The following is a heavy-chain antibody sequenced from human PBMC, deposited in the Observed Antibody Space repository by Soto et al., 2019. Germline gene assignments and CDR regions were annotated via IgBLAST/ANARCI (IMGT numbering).Heavy chain of an antibody. Sequence: GASVKVSCKASGYTFTGYYMHWVRQAPGQGLEWMGWINPNSGGTNYAQKFQGWVTMTRDTSISTAYMELSRLRSDDTAVYYCARDDGLRGYSHGTLRSFNDDYYGMDDWGQGTMVTVSS. V-gene: IGHV1-2*04. J-gene: IGHJ6*02. D-gene: IGHD5-18*01. CDR1: GYTFTGYY. CDR3: ARDDGLRGYSHGTLRSFNDDYYGMDD. CDR2: INPNSGGT.